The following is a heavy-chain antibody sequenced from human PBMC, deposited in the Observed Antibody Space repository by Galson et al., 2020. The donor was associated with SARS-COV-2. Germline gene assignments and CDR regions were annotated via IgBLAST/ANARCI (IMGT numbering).Heavy chain of an antibody. J-gene: IGHJ2*01. CDR2: ISYDGHNK. D-gene: IGHD3-10*01. CDR3: ARVPDSGFGGTYCYFDL. Sequence: GESLKISCAASGFIFRSFAMHWVRQAPGKGLEWVAVISYDGHNKYYADSVKGRFTISRDNSNNTLYVQMNSLRVEDTAVYYCARVPDSGFGGTYCYFDLWGRGPLVTVPS. V-gene: IGHV3-30*01. CDR1: GFIFRSFA.